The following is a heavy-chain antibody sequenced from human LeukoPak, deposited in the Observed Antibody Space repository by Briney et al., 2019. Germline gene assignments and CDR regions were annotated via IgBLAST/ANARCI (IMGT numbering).Heavy chain of an antibody. CDR2: ISSSSSTI. V-gene: IGHV3-48*04. D-gene: IGHD3-9*01. Sequence: GGSLRLSCAASGFTFSSYSMNWVRQAPGKGLEWVSYISSSSSTIYYADSVKGRFTISRDNAKNSLYLQMNSLRAEDTAVYYCAREGDYDILTGYSNWGQGTLVTVSS. CDR3: AREGDYDILTGYSN. CDR1: GFTFSSYS. J-gene: IGHJ4*02.